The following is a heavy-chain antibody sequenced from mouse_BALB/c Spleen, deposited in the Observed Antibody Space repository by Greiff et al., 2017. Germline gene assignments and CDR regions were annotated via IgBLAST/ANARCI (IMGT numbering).Heavy chain of an antibody. J-gene: IGHJ1*01. V-gene: IGHV5-6-5*01. D-gene: IGHD1-2*01. Sequence: EVKLVESGGGLVKPGGSLKLSCAASGFTFSSYAMSWVRQTPEKRLEWVASISSGGSTYYPDSVKGRFTISRDNARNILYLQMSSLRSEDTAMYYCAREDYYGYDWYFDVWGAGTTVTVSS. CDR1: GFTFSSYA. CDR2: ISSGGST. CDR3: AREDYYGYDWYFDV.